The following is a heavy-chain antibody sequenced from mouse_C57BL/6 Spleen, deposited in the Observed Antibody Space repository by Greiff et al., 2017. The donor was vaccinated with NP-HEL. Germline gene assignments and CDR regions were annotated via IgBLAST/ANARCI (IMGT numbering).Heavy chain of an antibody. D-gene: IGHD1-1*01. CDR2: IHPNSGST. CDR1: GYTFTSYW. V-gene: IGHV1-64*01. J-gene: IGHJ4*01. Sequence: QVQLQQPGAELVKPGASVKLSCKASGYTFTSYWMHWVKQRPGQGLEWIGMIHPNSGSTNYNEKFKSKATLTVDKSSSTAYMQLSSLTSEDSAVYYCARGDTVLDAMDYWGQGTSVTASS. CDR3: ARGDTVLDAMDY.